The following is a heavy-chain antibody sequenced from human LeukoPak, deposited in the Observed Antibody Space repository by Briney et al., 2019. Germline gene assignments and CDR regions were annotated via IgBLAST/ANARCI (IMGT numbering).Heavy chain of an antibody. J-gene: IGHJ4*02. D-gene: IGHD3-22*01. Sequence: ASETLSLTCTVSGGSISSSSYYWGWIRQPPGKGLEWIGSIYYSGSTYYNPSLESRVTISVDTSKNQFSLKLSSVTAADTAVYYCARQLSGGYHDYWGQGTLVTVSS. CDR2: IYYSGST. CDR3: ARQLSGGYHDY. V-gene: IGHV4-39*01. CDR1: GGSISSSSYY.